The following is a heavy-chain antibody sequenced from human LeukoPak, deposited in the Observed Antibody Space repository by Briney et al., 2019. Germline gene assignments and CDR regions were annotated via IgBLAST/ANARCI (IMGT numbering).Heavy chain of an antibody. CDR3: ANRDTAMVQGEKSDYYYYYYMDV. CDR2: IRYDGSNK. V-gene: IGHV3-30*02. CDR1: GFTFSSYG. D-gene: IGHD5-18*01. J-gene: IGHJ6*03. Sequence: GGSLRLSCAASGFTFSSYGMHWVRQAPGKGLEWVAFIRYDGSNKYYADSVKGRFTISRDNSKNTLYLQMNSLRAEDTAVYYCANRDTAMVQGEKSDYYYYYYMDVWGKGTTVTISS.